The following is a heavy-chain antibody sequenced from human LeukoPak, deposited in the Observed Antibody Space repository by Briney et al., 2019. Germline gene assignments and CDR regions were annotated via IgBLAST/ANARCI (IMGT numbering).Heavy chain of an antibody. D-gene: IGHD3-9*01. CDR1: GFTVSSNY. V-gene: IGHV3-53*01. J-gene: IGHJ4*02. CDR3: AKDLVLPAYQPFDS. Sequence: GGSLRLSCAASGFTVSSNYMSWVRQAPGKGLEWVSLIYSGGSTYYADSVKGRFTISRDNSRKTLYLQMNSLRVEDTAVYYCAKDLVLPAYQPFDSWGQGTLVTVSS. CDR2: IYSGGST.